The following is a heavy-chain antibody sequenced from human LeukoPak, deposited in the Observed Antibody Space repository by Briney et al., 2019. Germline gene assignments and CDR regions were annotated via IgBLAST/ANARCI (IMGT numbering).Heavy chain of an antibody. D-gene: IGHD2-8*02. V-gene: IGHV1-24*01. Sequence: GASVKVSCKVSGYALSESSIHWVRQTPGEGFEWMGGFDPEYVETTYAQKFRGRVTMTEDTSTDTAYMELTNLRSDDTAVYYCARYYSGGYHNYFDYWGQGTLVTVSS. CDR2: FDPEYVET. CDR1: GYALSESS. CDR3: ARYYSGGYHNYFDY. J-gene: IGHJ4*02.